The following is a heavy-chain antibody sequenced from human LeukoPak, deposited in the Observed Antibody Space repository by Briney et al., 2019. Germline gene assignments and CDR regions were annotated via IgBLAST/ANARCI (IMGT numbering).Heavy chain of an antibody. D-gene: IGHD2-8*01. CDR1: GLTLTTIY. J-gene: IGHJ4*02. CDR3: ASEVPRTSRFDH. Sequence: ASVKVSCKASGLTLTTIYMHWVRQAPGQGLEWVAVLYPGGNKAIYAQRFQGRFTLTRDTSTNTVYMEVTSLAPEDTAIYYCASEVPRTSRFDHWGQGTLVTVSS. CDR2: LYPGGNKA. V-gene: IGHV1-46*01.